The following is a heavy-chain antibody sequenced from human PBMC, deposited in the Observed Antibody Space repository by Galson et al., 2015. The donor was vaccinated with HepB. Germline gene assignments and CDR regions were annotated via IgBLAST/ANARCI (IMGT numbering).Heavy chain of an antibody. J-gene: IGHJ4*02. Sequence: ETLSLTCPVSGGSINSHYWSWLRQSPGKGLEWIGYISYTGSTNYNPSLKSRVTISIDTSKNQFSLKLRSVTAADPAVYYCVRDSGIVGATGYDFEYWGQGALVTVSS. CDR1: GGSINSHY. CDR3: VRDSGIVGATGYDFEY. CDR2: ISYTGST. V-gene: IGHV4-59*11. D-gene: IGHD1-26*01.